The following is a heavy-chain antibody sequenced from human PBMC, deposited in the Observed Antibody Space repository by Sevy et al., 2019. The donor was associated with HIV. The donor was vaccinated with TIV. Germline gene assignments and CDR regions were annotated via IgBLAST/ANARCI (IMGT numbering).Heavy chain of an antibody. J-gene: IGHJ6*03. CDR3: ASSTGLETSRENLYYYYYYMDV. CDR1: GDSVSSNSAA. CDR2: TYYRSKWYN. D-gene: IGHD1-1*01. V-gene: IGHV6-1*01. Sequence: SQTLSLTCAISGDSVSSNSAAWNWIRQSPSRGLEWLGRTYYRSKWYNDYAVSVKSRITINPDTSKNQFSLQLNSVTPEDTAVYYCASSTGLETSRENLYYYYYYMDVWGKGTTVTVSS.